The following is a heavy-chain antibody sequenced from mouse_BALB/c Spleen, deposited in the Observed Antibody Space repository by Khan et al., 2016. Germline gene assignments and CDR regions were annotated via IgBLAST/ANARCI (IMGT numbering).Heavy chain of an antibody. CDR2: ISYSGST. J-gene: IGHJ4*01. D-gene: IGHD1-1*01. Sequence: EVQLQESGPGLVKPSQSLSLTCTVTGYSITSEYAWNWIRQFPGNKLEWMGYISYSGSTSYNPSLKSRISITRDTSKNQFFLQLNSVTTQDTATYYCARLDITSLDGMDYWGQGTSVTVSS. V-gene: IGHV3-2*02. CDR3: ARLDITSLDGMDY. CDR1: GYSITSEYA.